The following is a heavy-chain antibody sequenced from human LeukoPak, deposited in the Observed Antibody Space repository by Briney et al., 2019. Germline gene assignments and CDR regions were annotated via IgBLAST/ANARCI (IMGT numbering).Heavy chain of an antibody. Sequence: GGSLRLSCAASGFTFSSYAMHWVRQAPGKGLEWVAVISYDGSNKYYADSVKGGFTISRDNSKNTLYLRMNSLRAEDTAVYYCAKADHDFWSGYYDYWGQGTLVTVSS. CDR2: ISYDGSNK. D-gene: IGHD3-3*01. CDR3: AKADHDFWSGYYDY. CDR1: GFTFSSYA. V-gene: IGHV3-30-3*01. J-gene: IGHJ4*02.